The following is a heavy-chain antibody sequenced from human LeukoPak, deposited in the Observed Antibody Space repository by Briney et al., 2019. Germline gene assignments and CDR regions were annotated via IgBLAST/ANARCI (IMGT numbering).Heavy chain of an antibody. CDR1: GFTFSRYW. CDR3: ARDRGYKSFDY. D-gene: IGHD3-10*01. CDR2: IKEDGTAK. V-gene: IGHV3-7*04. Sequence: GGSLRLSCAASGFTFSRYWMSWVRQAPGKGLEWVANIKEDGTAKYYVESVKGRFTISRDNAKNSLFLQMISLRAEDTAVYYCARDRGYKSFDYWGQGALVTVSS. J-gene: IGHJ4*02.